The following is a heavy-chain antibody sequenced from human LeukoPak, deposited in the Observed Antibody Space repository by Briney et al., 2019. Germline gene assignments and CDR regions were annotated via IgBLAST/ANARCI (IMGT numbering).Heavy chain of an antibody. D-gene: IGHD2-2*01. CDR2: VFWNGVDK. CDR1: GFIVNDHA. J-gene: IGHJ3*02. CDR3: ARESIVVVPTTMDDASDI. V-gene: IGHV3-9*01. Sequence: GGSLRLSCVASGFIVNDHAMHWVRQTPGKGLEWVAGVFWNGVDKGYADSVKGRFIIFRDNAKNSMYLQMNSLRIEDTAVYYCARESIVVVPTTMDDASDIWGQGTMVTVSS.